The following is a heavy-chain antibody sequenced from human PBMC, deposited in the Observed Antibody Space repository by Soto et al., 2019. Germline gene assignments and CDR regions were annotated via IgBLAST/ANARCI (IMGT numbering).Heavy chain of an antibody. V-gene: IGHV4-30-2*01. Sequence: SETLSLTCAVSGGSISSGGYSWSWIRQPPGKCLEWIGYIYHSGSTYYNPSLKSRVTISVDRSKNQFSLKLSSVTAADTAVYYCARLTYYYDSSGYYFPLYFDYWGQGTLVTVS. CDR1: GGSISSGGYS. CDR3: ARLTYYYDSSGYYFPLYFDY. D-gene: IGHD3-22*01. J-gene: IGHJ4*02. CDR2: IYHSGST.